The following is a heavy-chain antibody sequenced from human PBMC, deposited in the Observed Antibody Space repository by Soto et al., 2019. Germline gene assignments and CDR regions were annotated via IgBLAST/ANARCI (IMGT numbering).Heavy chain of an antibody. J-gene: IGHJ6*02. CDR3: AIERRDYTSYDFDV. V-gene: IGHV4-34*01. Sequence: QVQLQQRGAGLLKPSDTLSLTCAVSGGSFSGYHWSWIRQPPGKGLEWSGENNHSGCTNYNPSLKSRVTISVDTSKNQFSLRRSSVTAADAAVYYCAIERRDYTSYDFDVWDQGTTVTVSS. CDR2: NNHSGCT. CDR1: GGSFSGYH.